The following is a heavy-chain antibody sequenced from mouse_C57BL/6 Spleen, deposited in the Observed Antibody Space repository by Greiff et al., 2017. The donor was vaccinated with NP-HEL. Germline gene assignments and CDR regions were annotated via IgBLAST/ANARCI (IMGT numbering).Heavy chain of an antibody. V-gene: IGHV1-69*01. D-gene: IGHD1-1*01. Sequence: QVQLKQPGAELVMPGASVKLSCKASGYTFTSYWMHWVKQRPGQGLEWIGEIDPSDSYTNYNQKFKGKSTLTVDKSSSTAYMQLSSLTSEDSAVYYCATGSSPLYAMDYWGQGTSVTVSS. CDR1: GYTFTSYW. CDR2: IDPSDSYT. CDR3: ATGSSPLYAMDY. J-gene: IGHJ4*01.